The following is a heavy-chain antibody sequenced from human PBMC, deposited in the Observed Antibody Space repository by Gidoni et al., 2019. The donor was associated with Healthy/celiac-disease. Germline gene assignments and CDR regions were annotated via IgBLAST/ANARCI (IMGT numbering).Heavy chain of an antibody. CDR3: ARCGPTGPGAY. CDR1: GFTFSSYW. Sequence: EVQLVESGGGLVQPGGSLRLSCAASGFTFSSYWMSWVRPAPGKGLEWVANIKQDGSEKYYVDSGKGRFTISRDNAKNSLYLQMNSLRAEDTAVYYCARCGPTGPGAYWGQGTLVTVSS. V-gene: IGHV3-7*03. J-gene: IGHJ4*02. CDR2: IKQDGSEK. D-gene: IGHD6-25*01.